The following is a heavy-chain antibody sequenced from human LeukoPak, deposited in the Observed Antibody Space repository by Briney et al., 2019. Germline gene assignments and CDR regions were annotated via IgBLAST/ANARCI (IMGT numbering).Heavy chain of an antibody. CDR1: GLTFSSHV. Sequence: SGGSLRPSCAASGLTFSSHVMSWVRQAPGRGLEWVSSLSGSGKYTFYADSVKGRFTISRDNSRNELFLQMNSLTSGDTAEYYCAKSRATGTYPGRFDYWGLGILVTVSS. CDR2: LSGSGKYT. V-gene: IGHV3-23*01. D-gene: IGHD3-10*01. J-gene: IGHJ4*02. CDR3: AKSRATGTYPGRFDY.